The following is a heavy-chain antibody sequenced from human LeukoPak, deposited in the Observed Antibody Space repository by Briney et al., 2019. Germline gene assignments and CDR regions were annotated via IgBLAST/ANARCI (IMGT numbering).Heavy chain of an antibody. D-gene: IGHD3-22*01. CDR3: ARISYDSSGYPSHFDY. Sequence: ASVKVSCKASGYTFTSYGISWVRQAPGKGLEWVSVIYSGGSTYYADSVMGRFTISRDNSKNTLYLQMNSLRAEDTAVYYCARISYDSSGYPSHFDYWGQGTLVTVSS. V-gene: IGHV3-53*01. J-gene: IGHJ4*02. CDR1: GYTFTSYG. CDR2: IYSGGST.